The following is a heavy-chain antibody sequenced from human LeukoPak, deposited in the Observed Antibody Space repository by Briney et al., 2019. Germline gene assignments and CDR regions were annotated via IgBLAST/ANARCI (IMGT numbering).Heavy chain of an antibody. CDR2: INPNSGGT. D-gene: IGHD5-12*01. Sequence: ASVKVSCKASGYTFTGYYMHWVRQAPGQGLEWMGWINPNSGGTNYAQKFQGRVTMTRDTSISTAYMEPSRLRSDDTAVYYCARCVGGPGDIVATAGDFDYWGQGTLVTVSS. J-gene: IGHJ4*02. V-gene: IGHV1-2*02. CDR3: ARCVGGPGDIVATAGDFDY. CDR1: GYTFTGYY.